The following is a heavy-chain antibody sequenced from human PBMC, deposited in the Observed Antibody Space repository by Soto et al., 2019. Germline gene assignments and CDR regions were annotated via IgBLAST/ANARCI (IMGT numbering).Heavy chain of an antibody. V-gene: IGHV3-53*01. J-gene: IGHJ6*02. CDR3: AFITTPVR. D-gene: IGHD1-1*01. Sequence: PGGSLRLSCAASGFTVSKNCMSWVRQAPGKGLEWVSLIYSGGSAFYTDSVKGRFIISRDNSKNTLYLQMNSLRVEDTAVYYCAFITTPVRWGQGTTVTVS. CDR2: IYSGGSA. CDR1: GFTVSKNC.